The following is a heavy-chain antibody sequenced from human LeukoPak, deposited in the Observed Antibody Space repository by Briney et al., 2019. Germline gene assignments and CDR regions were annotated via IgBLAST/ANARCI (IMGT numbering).Heavy chain of an antibody. CDR3: AVDYYGSGSYLDY. Sequence: SETLSLTCTVSGGSISSYYRSWIRQPAGKGLEWIGRIYTSGSTNYNPSLKSRVTMSVDTSKNQFSLKLSSVTAADTAVYYCAVDYYGSGSYLDYWGQGTLVTVSS. CDR1: GGSISSYY. J-gene: IGHJ4*02. CDR2: IYTSGST. V-gene: IGHV4-4*07. D-gene: IGHD3-10*01.